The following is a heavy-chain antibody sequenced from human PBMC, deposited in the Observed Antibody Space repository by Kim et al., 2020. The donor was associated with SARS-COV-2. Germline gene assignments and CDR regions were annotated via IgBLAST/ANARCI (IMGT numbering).Heavy chain of an antibody. Sequence: SVKAHFTISMTNSRNTLYLRMNSLRAEDTAVYYCARDADPSPRNWFFDLWGRGTLVTVSS. J-gene: IGHJ2*01. V-gene: IGHV3-30*07. D-gene: IGHD6-6*01. CDR3: ARDADPSPRNWFFDL.